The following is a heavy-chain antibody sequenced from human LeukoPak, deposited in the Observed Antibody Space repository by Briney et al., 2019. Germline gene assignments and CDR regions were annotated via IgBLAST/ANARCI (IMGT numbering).Heavy chain of an antibody. D-gene: IGHD3-10*01. CDR3: ARGDLYGSGRPEYYFDY. V-gene: IGHV3-15*01. CDR1: GFTFSNAW. CDR2: IKSKTDGGTT. Sequence: GGSLRLSCAASGFTFSNAWMSWVRQAPGKGLEWVGRIKSKTDGGTTDYAAPVKGRFTISRDDSKNTLYLQMNSLKTEDTAVYYCARGDLYGSGRPEYYFDYWGQGTLVTVSS. J-gene: IGHJ4*02.